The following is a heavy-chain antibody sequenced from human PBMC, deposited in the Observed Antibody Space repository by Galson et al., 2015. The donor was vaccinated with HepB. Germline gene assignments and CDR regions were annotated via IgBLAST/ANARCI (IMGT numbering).Heavy chain of an antibody. D-gene: IGHD3-22*01. J-gene: IGHJ6*02. CDR1: GLTFSGSA. Sequence: SLRLSCAASGLTFSGSALHWVRQASGKGLEWVGRIRSKPNSYATAYTAALRGRFTIAREESKNTAYLQMNSLQTEDTAVYYCTSEADYYDSGGLPWWGMDVWGQGTTVTVSS. V-gene: IGHV3-73*01. CDR2: IRSKPNSYAT. CDR3: TSEADYYDSGGLPWWGMDV.